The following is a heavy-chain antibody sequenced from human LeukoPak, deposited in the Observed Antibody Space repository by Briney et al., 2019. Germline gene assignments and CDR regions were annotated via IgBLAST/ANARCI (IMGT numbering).Heavy chain of an antibody. D-gene: IGHD6-19*01. Sequence: SVKVSCKAPGGTFSSYAISWVRQAPGQGLEWMRGIIPIFGTANYAQKFQGRVTITADESTSTAYMELSSLRSEDTAVYYCAGFFAVTGTFEAGGLDYWGQGTLVTVSS. J-gene: IGHJ4*02. CDR2: IIPIFGTA. CDR1: GGTFSSYA. CDR3: AGFFAVTGTFEAGGLDY. V-gene: IGHV1-69*13.